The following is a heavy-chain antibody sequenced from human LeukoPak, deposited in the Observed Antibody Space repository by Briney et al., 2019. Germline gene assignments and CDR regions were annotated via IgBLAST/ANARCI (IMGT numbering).Heavy chain of an antibody. CDR2: ITWNSGSI. V-gene: IGHV3-9*01. J-gene: IGHJ4*02. CDR1: GFTFDDYA. CDR3: ARGHTAVTRHFDF. Sequence: GGSLRLSCAASGFTFDDYAMHWVRQAPGKGLEWVSGITWNSGSIGYADSVKGRFTISRDNAKNFLYLQMNSLRAEDTALYYCARGHTAVTRHFDFWGQGTLVTVSS. D-gene: IGHD4-17*01.